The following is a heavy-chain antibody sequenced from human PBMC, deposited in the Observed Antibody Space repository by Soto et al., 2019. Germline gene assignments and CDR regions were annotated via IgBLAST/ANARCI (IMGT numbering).Heavy chain of an antibody. D-gene: IGHD3-10*01. Sequence: QVQLVESGGGLVKPGGSLRLSCAASGFTFSDYYMTWIRQAPGKGLEWVSYISSSGSTIYYADSVKGRLTISRDNAKNSLSLQMNSLRADDTAVYYCARGPPPYRSGSYQDYWGQGTLVTVSS. CDR2: ISSSGSTI. J-gene: IGHJ4*02. CDR3: ARGPPPYRSGSYQDY. V-gene: IGHV3-11*01. CDR1: GFTFSDYY.